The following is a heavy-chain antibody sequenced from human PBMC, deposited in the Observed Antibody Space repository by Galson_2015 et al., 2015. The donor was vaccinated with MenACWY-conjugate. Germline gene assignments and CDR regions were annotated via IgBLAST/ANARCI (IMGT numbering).Heavy chain of an antibody. CDR2: INAGSGNT. D-gene: IGHD6-13*01. V-gene: IGHV1-3*01. Sequence: SVKVSCKASGYTFTTYSIHWVRQAPGQRLEWLGWINAGSGNTKYSQQFQGRVPITSNTSTNTAYMELSGLRYEDTAVYYCAKRGDRSSCPYYFLYWGPGTLVAVSS. J-gene: IGHJ4*02. CDR1: GYTFTTYS. CDR3: AKRGDRSSCPYYFLY.